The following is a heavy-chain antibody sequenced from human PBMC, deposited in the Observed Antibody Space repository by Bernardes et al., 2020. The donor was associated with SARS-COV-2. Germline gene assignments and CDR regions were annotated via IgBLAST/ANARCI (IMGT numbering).Heavy chain of an antibody. CDR1: GDSVDTYF. CDR2: IYYSGNT. D-gene: IGHD2-15*01. V-gene: IGHV4-59*02. Sequence: SETLSLTCTVSGDSVDTYFWGWIRQAPGKGLEWIAYIYYSGNTNYNPSLRSRLTISVDRSKNQISLKLSSVTAADTAVYYCARAGCSGSGCYSWFDPWGQGTQVTVSS. CDR3: ARAGCSGSGCYSWFDP. J-gene: IGHJ5*02.